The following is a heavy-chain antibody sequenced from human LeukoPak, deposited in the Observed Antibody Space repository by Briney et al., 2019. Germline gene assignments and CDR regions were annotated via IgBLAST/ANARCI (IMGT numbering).Heavy chain of an antibody. J-gene: IGHJ4*02. CDR1: GGSISSGDYY. V-gene: IGHV4-30-4*01. CDR2: IYYSGST. CDR3: ARTLYYGSGSYHFDY. Sequence: PSETLSLTCTVSGGSISSGDYYWSWIRQPPGKGLEWIGYIYYSGSTYYNPSLKSRVTISVDTSKNQFSLKLSPVTAADTAVYYCARTLYYGSGSYHFDYWGQGTLVTVSS. D-gene: IGHD3-10*01.